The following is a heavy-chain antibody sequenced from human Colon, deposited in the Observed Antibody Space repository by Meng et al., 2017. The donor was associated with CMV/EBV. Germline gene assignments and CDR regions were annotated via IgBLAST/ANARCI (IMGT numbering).Heavy chain of an antibody. J-gene: IGHJ4*02. Sequence: PGGSFDSGGSSWCCLRQAPGKGLQWLGHIYTGGSAYSNPSLKSRLSISLDTSKNQFSLSLRSVTAADTAVYYCARGSVIASAVSFDHWGQGTLVTVSS. CDR2: IYTGGSA. CDR1: GGSFDSGGSS. V-gene: IGHV4-30-4*01. D-gene: IGHD2-21*01. CDR3: ARGSVIASAVSFDH.